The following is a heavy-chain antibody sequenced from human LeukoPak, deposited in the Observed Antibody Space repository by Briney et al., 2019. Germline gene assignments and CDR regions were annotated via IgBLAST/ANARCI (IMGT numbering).Heavy chain of an antibody. CDR2: ISAYNGNT. J-gene: IGHJ4*02. CDR1: GYTFTSYG. D-gene: IGHD1-26*01. Sequence: ASVKVSCKASGYTFTSYGISWVRQAPGQVPEWMGWISAYNGNTNYAQKLQGRVTMTTDTSTSTAYMELRSLRSDDTAVYYCARDLLVGATVNFDYWGQGTLVTVSS. CDR3: ARDLLVGATVNFDY. V-gene: IGHV1-18*01.